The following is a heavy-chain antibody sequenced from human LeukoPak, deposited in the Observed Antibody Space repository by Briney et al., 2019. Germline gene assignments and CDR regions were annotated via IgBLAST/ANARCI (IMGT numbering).Heavy chain of an antibody. Sequence: GGSLRLSCAASGLTFSNYGMLWVRQAPGKGLEWVAVISYDGTNKYYAVSVKGRFTISRDNSKNTFYLQMNSLRVEDTAAYYCAKCGQQLVHVWYFDLWGRGTLVTVSS. D-gene: IGHD6-13*01. CDR1: GLTFSNYG. J-gene: IGHJ2*01. CDR2: ISYDGTNK. V-gene: IGHV3-30*18. CDR3: AKCGQQLVHVWYFDL.